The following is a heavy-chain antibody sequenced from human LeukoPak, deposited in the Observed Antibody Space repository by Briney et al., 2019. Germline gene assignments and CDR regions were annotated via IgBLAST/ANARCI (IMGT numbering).Heavy chain of an antibody. CDR3: ASSEYSDWDWFDP. CDR2: IYYSGST. D-gene: IGHD5-18*01. CDR1: GGSISSSSYY. V-gene: IGHV4-39*01. Sequence: PSETLSLTCTVSGGSISSSSYYWGWIRQPPGKGLEWIGSIYYSGSTYYNPSLKSRVTISVDTSKNQFSLKLSSVTAADTAVYYCASSEYSDWDWFDPWGQGTLVTVSS. J-gene: IGHJ5*02.